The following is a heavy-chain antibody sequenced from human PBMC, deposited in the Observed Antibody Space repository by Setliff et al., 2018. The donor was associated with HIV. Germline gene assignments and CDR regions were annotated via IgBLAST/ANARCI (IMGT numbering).Heavy chain of an antibody. Sequence: PSETLSLTCAVYGESFSGYYWSWIRQPPGKGLDWIGEINESGSANYNPSLKSRVTISVDISKKQFSLKLSSETAADTAVYYCARGIPALGTSYYFDYWGQGTRVTVSS. V-gene: IGHV4-34*01. J-gene: IGHJ4*02. CDR2: INESGSA. CDR1: GESFSGYY. D-gene: IGHD6-13*01. CDR3: ARGIPALGTSYYFDY.